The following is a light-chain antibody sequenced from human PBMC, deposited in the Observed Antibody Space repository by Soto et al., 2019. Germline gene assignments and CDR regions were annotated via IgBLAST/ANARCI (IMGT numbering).Light chain of an antibody. CDR3: QHYNSYSEA. CDR1: QTISSW. Sequence: IQMTHSPSTLSGSVGDRVTITCRASQTISSWLAWYQQKPGKAPKLLIYKASTLKSGVPSRFSGSGSGTESTLTISSLQPDDFATYYCQHYNSYSEAFGQGTKVDIK. J-gene: IGKJ1*01. CDR2: KAS. V-gene: IGKV1-5*03.